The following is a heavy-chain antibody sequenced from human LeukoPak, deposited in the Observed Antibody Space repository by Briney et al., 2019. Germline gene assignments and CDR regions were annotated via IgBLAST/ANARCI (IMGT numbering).Heavy chain of an antibody. CDR1: GYTFTSYG. CDR2: ISAYNGNT. CDR3: ARDRGYCSGGSCRFDY. V-gene: IGHV1-18*01. Sequence: GASVKASCKASGYTFTSYGISWVRQAPGQGLEWMGWISAYNGNTNYAQKLQGRVTMTTDTSTSTAYMELRSLRSDDTAVYYCARDRGYCSGGSCRFDYWGQGTLVTVSS. J-gene: IGHJ4*02. D-gene: IGHD2-15*01.